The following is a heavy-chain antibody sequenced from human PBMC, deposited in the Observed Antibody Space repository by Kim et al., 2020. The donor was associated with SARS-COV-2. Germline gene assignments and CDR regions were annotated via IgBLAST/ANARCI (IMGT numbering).Heavy chain of an antibody. J-gene: IGHJ4*02. CDR1: GFTFDDYA. V-gene: IGHV3-9*01. D-gene: IGHD5-18*01. Sequence: GGSLRLSCAASGFTFDDYAMHWVRQAPGKGLEWVSGISWNSGSIGYADSVKGRFTISRDNAKNSLYLQMNSLRAEDTDLYYCAKERGYSYGHFDYWGQGT. CDR2: ISWNSGSI. CDR3: AKERGYSYGHFDY.